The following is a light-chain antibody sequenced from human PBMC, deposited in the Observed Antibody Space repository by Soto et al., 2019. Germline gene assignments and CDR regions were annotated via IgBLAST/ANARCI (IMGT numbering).Light chain of an antibody. CDR1: SFNIGSNP. V-gene: IGLV1-44*01. CDR2: TNN. J-gene: IGLJ1*01. CDR3: AAWDDSLSAYV. Sequence: QSVLTQPPSASGTPGQRVTISCSGSSFNIGSNPVNWYQQLPGPAPKLLIYTNNRRPSGVTDRFSGSKSGTSASLAISGLQSEDEAEYYCAAWDDSLSAYVFGAGTKVTVL.